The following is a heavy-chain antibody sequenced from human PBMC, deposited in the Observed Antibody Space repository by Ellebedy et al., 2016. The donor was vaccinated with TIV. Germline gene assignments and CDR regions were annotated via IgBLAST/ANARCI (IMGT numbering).Heavy chain of an antibody. V-gene: IGHV1-46*01. J-gene: IGHJ4*02. CDR1: GYTFTSYY. CDR2: INPSGGST. D-gene: IGHD5-18*01. CDR3: ARDGLADTAMVSYFDY. Sequence: ASVKVSCKASGYTFTSYYMHWVRQAPGQGLEWMGIINPSGGSTSYAQKFQGRVTMTRDTSTSTVYMELSSLRSEDTAVYYCARDGLADTAMVSYFDYWGQGTLVTVSS.